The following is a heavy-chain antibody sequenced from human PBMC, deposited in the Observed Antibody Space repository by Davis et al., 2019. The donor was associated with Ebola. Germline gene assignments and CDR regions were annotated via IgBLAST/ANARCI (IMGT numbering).Heavy chain of an antibody. Sequence: GESLKISCAASGFTFSSYWMHWVRQAPGKGLVWVSRINSDGSSTSYADSVKGRFTISRDNAKNTLYLQMNSLRAEDTAVYYCARGGRTEYCSSTSCYTDYYYYMDVWGKGTTVTVSS. V-gene: IGHV3-74*01. J-gene: IGHJ6*03. CDR1: GFTFSSYW. CDR3: ARGGRTEYCSSTSCYTDYYYYMDV. CDR2: INSDGSST. D-gene: IGHD2-2*02.